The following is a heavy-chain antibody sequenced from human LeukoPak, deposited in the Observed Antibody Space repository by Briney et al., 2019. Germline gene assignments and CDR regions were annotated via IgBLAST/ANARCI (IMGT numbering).Heavy chain of an antibody. CDR2: IYPGDSDT. J-gene: IGHJ6*03. D-gene: IGHD6-13*01. CDR1: GYTFSSYW. Sequence: GESLRISCKGSGYTFSSYWIGWVRQMPGKGLEWMGIIYPGDSDTRYSPSFQGQVTISADKSISTAYLQWSSLKASDTAMYYCARPAMGIAAVKYYYYYYMDVWGKGTTVTVSS. CDR3: ARPAMGIAAVKYYYYYYMDV. V-gene: IGHV5-51*01.